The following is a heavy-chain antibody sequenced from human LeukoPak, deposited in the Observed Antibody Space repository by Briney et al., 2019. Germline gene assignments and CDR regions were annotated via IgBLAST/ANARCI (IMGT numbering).Heavy chain of an antibody. Sequence: ASVKVSCKASEYTFSVYHIHLVRQAPGQGLEWIAWINPDSGDTNYAQKFQGRVTMTRDTSISTAYMEVSSLRSDDTAVYYFALIPGGSWAFDYWGQGTLVTVSS. CDR2: INPDSGDT. J-gene: IGHJ4*02. CDR3: ALIPGGSWAFDY. CDR1: EYTFSVYH. D-gene: IGHD6-13*01. V-gene: IGHV1-2*02.